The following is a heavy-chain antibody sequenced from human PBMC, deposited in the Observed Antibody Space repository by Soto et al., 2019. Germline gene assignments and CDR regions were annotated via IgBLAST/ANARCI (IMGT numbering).Heavy chain of an antibody. Sequence: QVQLQESGPGLVKPSGTLSLTCAVSGASISTSYWWSWVRQPPGKGLEWIGEIHYSGTTNYNPSLKSRVTISLDKSTNQFSLNLNSVTAADTAIYYCTRALLKSLDYWGQGTLVTVSS. D-gene: IGHD3-9*01. CDR3: TRALLKSLDY. CDR1: GASISTSYW. V-gene: IGHV4-4*02. CDR2: IHYSGTT. J-gene: IGHJ4*02.